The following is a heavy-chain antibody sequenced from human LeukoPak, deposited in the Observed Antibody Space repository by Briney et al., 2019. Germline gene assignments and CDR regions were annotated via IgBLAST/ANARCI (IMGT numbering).Heavy chain of an antibody. D-gene: IGHD4-17*01. CDR3: ARDTGPSGDYYFDY. J-gene: IGHJ4*02. CDR2: INPNSGGT. CDR1: GYTFTGYF. Sequence: ASVKVSCKASGYTFTGYFMHWVRQAPGQGLEWMGWINPNSGGTNYAQKFQGRVTMTRDTPISTAYMELSRLRSDDTAVYYCARDTGPSGDYYFDYWGQGTLVTISS. V-gene: IGHV1-2*02.